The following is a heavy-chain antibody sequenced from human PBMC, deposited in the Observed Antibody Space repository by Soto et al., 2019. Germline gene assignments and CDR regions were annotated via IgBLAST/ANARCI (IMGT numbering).Heavy chain of an antibody. CDR2: INHSGST. CDR3: ARRTNYSYSSGHFDY. V-gene: IGHV4-34*01. J-gene: IGHJ4*02. D-gene: IGHD6-19*01. CDR1: GGSFSGYY. Sequence: SETLSLTCAVYGGSFSGYYWSWIRQPPGKGLEWIGEINHSGSTNYNPSLKSRVTISVDTSKNQFSLKLSSVTAADTAVYYCARRTNYSYSSGHFDYWGQGTLVTVSS.